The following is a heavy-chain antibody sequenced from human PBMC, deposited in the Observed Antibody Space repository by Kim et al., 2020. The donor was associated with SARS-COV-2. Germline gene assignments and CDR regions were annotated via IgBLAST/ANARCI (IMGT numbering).Heavy chain of an antibody. D-gene: IGHD6-13*01. V-gene: IGHV7-4-1*02. CDR1: GYTFTSYA. CDR3: ARGQEAYSSSWYGSANSPPRDYYYYGMDV. J-gene: IGHJ6*02. CDR2: INTNTGNP. Sequence: ASVKVSCKASGYTFTSYAMNWVRQAPGQGLEWMGRINTNTGNPTYAQGFTGRFVFSLDTSVSTAYLQISSLKAEDTAVYYCARGQEAYSSSWYGSANSPPRDYYYYGMDVWGQGTTVTVSS.